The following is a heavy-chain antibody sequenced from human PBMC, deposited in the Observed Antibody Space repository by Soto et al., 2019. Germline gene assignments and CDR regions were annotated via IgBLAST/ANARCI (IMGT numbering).Heavy chain of an antibody. D-gene: IGHD5-12*01. V-gene: IGHV4-39*01. CDR1: GGSISSSSYY. Sequence: TLSLTCTVSGGSISSSSYYWGWIRQPPGKGLEWIGSIYYSGSTYYNPSLKSRVTISVDTSKNQFSLKLSSVTAADTAVYYCARLQRDRIVATIYRPYYMDVWGKGTTVTVAS. J-gene: IGHJ6*03. CDR2: IYYSGST. CDR3: ARLQRDRIVATIYRPYYMDV.